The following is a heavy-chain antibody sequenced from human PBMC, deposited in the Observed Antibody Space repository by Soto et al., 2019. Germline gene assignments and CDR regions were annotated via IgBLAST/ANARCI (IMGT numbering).Heavy chain of an antibody. CDR1: GGTFSSYS. D-gene: IGHD2-2*03. V-gene: IGHV1-69*13. J-gene: IGHJ5*02. CDR3: AAVVGYCCSTSCYHNWFDP. CDR2: IIPIFGTA. Sequence: SVKVSCKASGGTFSSYSISWVRQAHGQGQEWMGGIIPIFGTANYGQKFQGRDTITADEATSTAYMELSSLRSEDTAVDYCAAVVGYCCSTSCYHNWFDPWGQGTLVTVSS.